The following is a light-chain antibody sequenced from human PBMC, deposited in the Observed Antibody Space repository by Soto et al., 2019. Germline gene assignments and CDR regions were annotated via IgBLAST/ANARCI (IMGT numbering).Light chain of an antibody. CDR1: QSVSSY. Sequence: EIVLTQSPATLSLSPGERATLSCRASQSVSSYLAWYQQKPGQAPRLLIYDASNRATGIPARFSGSGSGTDFTLTISSLEPDDFAVYYCQQRSNWPPGFTFGPGTKVDIK. CDR2: DAS. CDR3: QQRSNWPPGFT. J-gene: IGKJ3*01. V-gene: IGKV3-11*01.